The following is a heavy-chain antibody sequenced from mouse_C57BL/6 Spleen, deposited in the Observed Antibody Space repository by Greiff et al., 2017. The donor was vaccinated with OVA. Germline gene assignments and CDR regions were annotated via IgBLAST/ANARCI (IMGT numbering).Heavy chain of an antibody. D-gene: IGHD2-4*01. V-gene: IGHV1-19*01. Sequence: DVKLQESGPVLVKPGASVKMSCKASGYTFTDYYMNWVKQSHGKSLEWIGVINPYNGGTSYNQKFKGKATLTVDKSSSTAYMELNSLTSEDSAVYYCARYDYDDYYAMDYWGQGTSVTVSS. CDR1: GYTFTDYY. CDR3: ARYDYDDYYAMDY. CDR2: INPYNGGT. J-gene: IGHJ4*01.